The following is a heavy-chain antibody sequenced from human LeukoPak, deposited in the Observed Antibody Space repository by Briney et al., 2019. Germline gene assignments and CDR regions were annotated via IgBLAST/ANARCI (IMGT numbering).Heavy chain of an antibody. CDR1: GGSISSYY. CDR3: ARASRGTFDL. J-gene: IGHJ5*02. Sequence: TSETLSLTCTVSGGSISSYYWSWIRQPPGKRLEWIGYIYYSGSTNYNPSLKSRVTISVDTSKNQFSLKLSSVTAADTAVYYCARASRGTFDLWGQGTLVTVSS. CDR2: IYYSGST. D-gene: IGHD3-10*01. V-gene: IGHV4-59*01.